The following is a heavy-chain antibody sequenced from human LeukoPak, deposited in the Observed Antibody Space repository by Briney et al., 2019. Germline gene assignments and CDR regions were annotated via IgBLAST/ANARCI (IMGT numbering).Heavy chain of an antibody. Sequence: GASVKVSCKASGYTFTSHYMHWVRQAPGQGLEWMGIINPSGGSTSYAQKFQGRVTMTRDMSTSTVYMELSSLRSEDTAVYYCAPSSITMTFDIWGQGTMVTVSS. CDR1: GYTFTSHY. CDR2: INPSGGST. J-gene: IGHJ3*02. CDR3: APSSITMTFDI. V-gene: IGHV1-46*01. D-gene: IGHD3-22*01.